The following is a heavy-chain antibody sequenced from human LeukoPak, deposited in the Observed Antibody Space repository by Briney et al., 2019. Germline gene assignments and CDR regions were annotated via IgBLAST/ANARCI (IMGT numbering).Heavy chain of an antibody. CDR2: IIPILGIA. CDR1: GGTFSSYA. V-gene: IGHV1-69*04. J-gene: IGHJ5*02. Sequence: ASVKVSCKAFGGTFSSYAISWVRQAPGQGLEWVGRIIPILGIANYAQKFQGRVTITADKSTSTAYMELSSLRSEDTAVYYCARDPNGDNWFDPWGQGTLVTVSS. D-gene: IGHD2-8*01. CDR3: ARDPNGDNWFDP.